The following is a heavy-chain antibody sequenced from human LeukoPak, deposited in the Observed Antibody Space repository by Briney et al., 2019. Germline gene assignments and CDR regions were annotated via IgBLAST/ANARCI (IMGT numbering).Heavy chain of an antibody. CDR3: ARDHAVTTSGPNWFDP. Sequence: ASVKVSCKASGYTFTSYGISWVRQAPGQGLEWTGWISAYNGNTNYAQKLQGRVTMTTDTSTSTAYMELRSLRSDDTAVYYCARDHAVTTSGPNWFDPWGQGTLVTVSS. D-gene: IGHD4-17*01. V-gene: IGHV1-18*01. J-gene: IGHJ5*02. CDR2: ISAYNGNT. CDR1: GYTFTSYG.